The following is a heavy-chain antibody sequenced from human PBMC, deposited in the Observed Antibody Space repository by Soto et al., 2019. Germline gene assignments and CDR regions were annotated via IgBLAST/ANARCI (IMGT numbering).Heavy chain of an antibody. D-gene: IGHD3-9*01. CDR3: ARHSHVLRYFDRVDASDI. V-gene: IGHV4-39*01. CDR1: GGSISSSTYY. J-gene: IGHJ3*02. Sequence: SETLSLTCTVSGGSISSSTYYWGWIRQTPGKGLEWIGSIDNSGSTFYNPSFKSRITISVDTSKNQFSLKLRSVIAADTAVYYCARHSHVLRYFDRVDASDIWGQGTMVTVSS. CDR2: IDNSGST.